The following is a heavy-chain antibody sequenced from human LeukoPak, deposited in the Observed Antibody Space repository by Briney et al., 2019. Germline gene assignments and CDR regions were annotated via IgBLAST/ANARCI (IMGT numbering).Heavy chain of an antibody. J-gene: IGHJ6*03. CDR1: GYTFSGYY. CDR2: INPNSGVT. D-gene: IGHD3-22*01. V-gene: IGHV1-2*02. CDR3: ARDTSYNDTSGSGPAGFMDV. Sequence: ASVKVSCKASGYTFSGYYMHWVRQVPGQGLEWMGWINPNSGVTNSAQKFQGRVTMTRDTSISTANLELSRLRSDDTAVYYCARDTSYNDTSGSGPAGFMDVWGKGTTVTVSS.